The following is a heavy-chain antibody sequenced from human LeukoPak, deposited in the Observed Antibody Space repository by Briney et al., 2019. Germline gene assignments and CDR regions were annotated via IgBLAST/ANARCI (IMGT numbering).Heavy chain of an antibody. J-gene: IGHJ4*02. Sequence: SETPSLTCAVYGGSFSGYSWSWIRQPPGKRLEWIGEINHSGSTNYNPSLKSRVTISVDTSKNQFSLKLSSVTAADTAVYYCARGWYSDYYDSSGLLNWGQGTLVTVSS. D-gene: IGHD3-22*01. CDR1: GGSFSGYS. CDR3: ARGWYSDYYDSSGLLN. V-gene: IGHV4-34*01. CDR2: INHSGST.